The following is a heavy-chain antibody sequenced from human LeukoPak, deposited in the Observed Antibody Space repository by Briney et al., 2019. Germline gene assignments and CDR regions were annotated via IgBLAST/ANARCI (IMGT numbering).Heavy chain of an antibody. CDR3: AKDRKAVAGTVTWFDP. CDR2: ISGSGGST. V-gene: IGHV3-23*01. Sequence: GGSLRLSCAASGFTFSSYAMSWVRQAPGKGLEWVSAISGSGGSTYYADSVKGRFTISRDNSKNTLYLQIDSLRAEDTAVYYCAKDRKAVAGTVTWFDPWGQGTLVTVSS. J-gene: IGHJ5*02. D-gene: IGHD6-19*01. CDR1: GFTFSSYA.